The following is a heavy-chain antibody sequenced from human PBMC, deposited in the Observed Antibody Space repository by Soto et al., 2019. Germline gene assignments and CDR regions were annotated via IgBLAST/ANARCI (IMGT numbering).Heavy chain of an antibody. CDR3: AKDSNLIPWGSNH. V-gene: IGHV3-23*01. D-gene: IGHD3-10*01. CDR2: ISASGDIT. Sequence: PCGSMRHSCAASGLNFTTYAMRWVSQAPGKGLEWVSAISASGDITYYADSVKGRFTISRDSSKNTLYLQMNGLRAEDTAIYYCAKDSNLIPWGSNHWGQGTLVTVSS. CDR1: GLNFTTYA. J-gene: IGHJ5*02.